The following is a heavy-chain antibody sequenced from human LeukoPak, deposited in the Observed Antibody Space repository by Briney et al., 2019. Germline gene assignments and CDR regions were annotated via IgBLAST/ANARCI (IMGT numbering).Heavy chain of an antibody. J-gene: IGHJ4*02. Sequence: GGSLTLSCAASGFTFSDYYISWIRQAPGKALARVSYISSSGSTIHYADSSKDRFTISRDNAKHSLYLQMNSLRAEDTAVYYCARGRRELSLKGKRDYFDYWGQGTLVTVSS. CDR3: ARGRRELSLKGKRDYFDY. V-gene: IGHV3-11*01. D-gene: IGHD3-16*02. CDR1: GFTFSDYY. CDR2: ISSSGSTI.